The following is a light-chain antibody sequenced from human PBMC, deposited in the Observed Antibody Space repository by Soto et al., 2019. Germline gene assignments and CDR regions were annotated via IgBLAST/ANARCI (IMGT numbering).Light chain of an antibody. CDR2: AAF. CDR1: QDIRKY. J-gene: IGKJ1*01. CDR3: LQYYNFSWT. Sequence: AIQVTQSPSSLSASVGYRVTITCLASQDIRKYLARYQQRAGQAPHLLIFAAFNLQSGVPSRFSGGGSDTHFTLTISGLQPDDFANYYCLQYYNFSWTFGQGTKVDIK. V-gene: IGKV1-6*01.